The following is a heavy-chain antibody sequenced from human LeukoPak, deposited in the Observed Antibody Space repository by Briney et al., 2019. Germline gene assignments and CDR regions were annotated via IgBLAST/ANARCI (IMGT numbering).Heavy chain of an antibody. D-gene: IGHD3-22*01. J-gene: IGHJ4*02. CDR2: IWYDGSNK. CDR3: ARARGVSTGXRPIDY. CDR1: GFTFSTSG. Sequence: GGSLRLSCAASGFTFSTSGMHWVRQAPGKGLEWVAVIWYDGSNKHYAESVKGRFSISRDNSKSTLYLQMNSLRAEDTAVYYCARARGVSTGXRPIDYWGQGTLVTVSS. V-gene: IGHV3-33*01.